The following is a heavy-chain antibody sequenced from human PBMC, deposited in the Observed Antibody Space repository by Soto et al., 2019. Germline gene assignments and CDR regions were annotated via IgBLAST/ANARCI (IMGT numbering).Heavy chain of an antibody. Sequence: GGSLRLSCAASGFTFSSYGMHWVRQAPGKGLEWVAVISYDGSNKYYADSVKGRFTISRDNSKNTLYLQMNSLRAEDTAVYYCAKDAWAEQRDTAEIDYWGQGTLVTVSS. J-gene: IGHJ4*02. V-gene: IGHV3-30*18. CDR3: AKDAWAEQRDTAEIDY. D-gene: IGHD5-18*01. CDR2: ISYDGSNK. CDR1: GFTFSSYG.